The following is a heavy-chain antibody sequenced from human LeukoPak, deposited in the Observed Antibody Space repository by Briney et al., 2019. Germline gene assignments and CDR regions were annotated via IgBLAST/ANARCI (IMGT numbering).Heavy chain of an antibody. Sequence: GGSLRLSCVGSGFTFDFSVYVMGWVRQTPGKGLQWISAISGPGGGTYYADSMEGRFTISRDNSKNTLFLQMNSLRAEDTAKYYCAVIDSTLVRFDFWGRGTHVIVSS. J-gene: IGHJ4*02. V-gene: IGHV3-23*01. CDR2: ISGPGGGT. CDR3: AVIDSTLVRFDF. CDR1: GFTFDFSVYV. D-gene: IGHD3-10*01.